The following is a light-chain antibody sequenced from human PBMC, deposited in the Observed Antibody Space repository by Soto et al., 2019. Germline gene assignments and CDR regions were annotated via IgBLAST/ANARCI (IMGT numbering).Light chain of an antibody. CDR3: QLLSRKTPHT. CDR2: AAS. CDR1: QDISNY. J-gene: IGKJ2*01. V-gene: IGKV1-9*01. Sequence: IQLTQSPSSLAASVGDRVTITCRASQDISNYLVWYQQKPGKAPNLLIYAASTLQSGVPLRFSGGWSGTDFTLTISNLQPEDFATYYCQLLSRKTPHTFGQGTKVEIK.